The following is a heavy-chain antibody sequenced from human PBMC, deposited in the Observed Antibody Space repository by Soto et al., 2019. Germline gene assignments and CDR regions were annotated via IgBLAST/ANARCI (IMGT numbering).Heavy chain of an antibody. CDR3: ARNERDYDYICGSYRQSVLDY. CDR1: SGSISSSNW. D-gene: IGHD3-16*02. V-gene: IGHV4-4*02. J-gene: IGHJ4*02. CDR2: IYHSGST. Sequence: QVQLQESGPGLVKPSGTLSLTCAVSSGSISSSNWWSWVRQPPGKGLEWIWEIYHSGSTNYNPSLKSRVTISVDKSKNQFSLKLSSVTAADTAVYYCARNERDYDYICGSYRQSVLDYWGQGTLVTVSS.